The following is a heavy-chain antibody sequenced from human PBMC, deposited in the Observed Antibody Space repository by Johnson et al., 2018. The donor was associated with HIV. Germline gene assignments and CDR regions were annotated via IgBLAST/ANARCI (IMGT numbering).Heavy chain of an antibody. Sequence: VQLVESGGGVVRPGGSLRLSCAVSGFTFDDYGMSWVRQVPGKGLEWVSGINWNGGSTGYADSVKGRFTISRDNAKNSLYLQMNSLRAEDTAVYYCARDVGSGPAFDIWGQGTMVTVSS. CDR2: INWNGGST. V-gene: IGHV3-20*04. D-gene: IGHD2-15*01. CDR3: ARDVGSGPAFDI. CDR1: GFTFDDYG. J-gene: IGHJ3*02.